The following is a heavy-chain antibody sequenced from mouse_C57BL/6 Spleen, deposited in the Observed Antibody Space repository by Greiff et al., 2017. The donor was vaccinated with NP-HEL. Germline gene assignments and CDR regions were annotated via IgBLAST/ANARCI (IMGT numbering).Heavy chain of an antibody. Sequence: QVQLQQPGAELVKPGASVKLSCKASGYTFTSYWMHWVKQRPGQGLEWIGMIHPNSGSTNYNEKFKRKATLTVDKSSSTAYMQLSSLTSEDSAVYYCARWAYYGFLDYWGQGTTLTVAS. J-gene: IGHJ2*01. V-gene: IGHV1-64*01. D-gene: IGHD2-9*01. CDR3: ARWAYYGFLDY. CDR1: GYTFTSYW. CDR2: IHPNSGST.